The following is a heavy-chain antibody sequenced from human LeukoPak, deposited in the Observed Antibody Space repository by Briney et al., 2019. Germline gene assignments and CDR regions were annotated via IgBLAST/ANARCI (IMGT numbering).Heavy chain of an antibody. CDR1: GFTFSSYA. Sequence: GGSLRFSCAASGFTFSSYAMSWVRQAPGKGLEWVSSISGSDGTTYYADSVKGRFTISRDNSKYTLSLQMNSLRAEDTAVYYCAKVDNWKYGHHDFWGQGTLVTVSS. J-gene: IGHJ4*02. CDR2: ISGSDGTT. V-gene: IGHV3-23*01. D-gene: IGHD1-1*01. CDR3: AKVDNWKYGHHDF.